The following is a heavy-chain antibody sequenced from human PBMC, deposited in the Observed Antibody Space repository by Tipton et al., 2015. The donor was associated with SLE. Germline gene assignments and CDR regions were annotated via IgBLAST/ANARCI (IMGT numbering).Heavy chain of an antibody. J-gene: IGHJ4*02. CDR1: GGSISSYY. Sequence: TLSLTCTVSGGSISSYYWSWIRQPPGKGLEWIGYIYYSGSTNYNPSLKSRVTISVDRSKNQFSLKLSSVTAADTAVYYCARRSGYVAGFDYWGQGTLVTVSS. V-gene: IGHV4-59*12. D-gene: IGHD5-12*01. CDR2: IYYSGST. CDR3: ARRSGYVAGFDY.